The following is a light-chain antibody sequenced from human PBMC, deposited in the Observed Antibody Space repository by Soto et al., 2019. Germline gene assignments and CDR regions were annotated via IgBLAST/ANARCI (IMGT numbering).Light chain of an antibody. CDR3: QSYDSSMREV. CDR1: SSNIGAGYD. V-gene: IGLV1-40*01. Sequence: QSVLTQPPSVSGAPGQRVTISCTGSSSNIGAGYDVHWYQQVPGTAPKLLIYGNSNRPSGVPHRFSGSKSSTSASLAITGLQAEDEADYYCQSYDSSMREVFGGGTKLTVL. J-gene: IGLJ2*01. CDR2: GNS.